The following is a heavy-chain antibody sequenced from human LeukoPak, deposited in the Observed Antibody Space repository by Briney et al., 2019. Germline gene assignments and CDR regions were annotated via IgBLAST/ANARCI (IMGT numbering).Heavy chain of an antibody. D-gene: IGHD1-26*01. Sequence: GGSLRLSCVASGFPVSVNYMSWVRQAPGKGPEWVSVLYSSGGTNYADSVKGRFTISRDNSENTLHLQMNSLRAEDTAVYYCAAKGNGYTGSYVFAHWGQGTLVTVSS. V-gene: IGHV3-66*01. CDR1: GFPVSVNY. CDR2: LYSSGGT. CDR3: AAKGNGYTGSYVFAH. J-gene: IGHJ4*02.